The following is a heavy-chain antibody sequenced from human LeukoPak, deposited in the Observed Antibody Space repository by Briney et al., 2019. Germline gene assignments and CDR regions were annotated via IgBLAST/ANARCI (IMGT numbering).Heavy chain of an antibody. CDR2: IYPGDSDT. V-gene: IGHV5-51*01. D-gene: IGHD3-22*01. J-gene: IGHJ3*02. CDR3: ARQRSTAYYDSSGLPYDAFDI. CDR1: GYSFTSYW. Sequence: GESLKIPCKGSGYSFTSYWIGWVGQMPGKGLDWMGIIYPGDSDTRYRPSFQGQVTISADKPISTAYLQWSSLKASDTAMYYCARQRSTAYYDSSGLPYDAFDIWGQGTMVTVSS.